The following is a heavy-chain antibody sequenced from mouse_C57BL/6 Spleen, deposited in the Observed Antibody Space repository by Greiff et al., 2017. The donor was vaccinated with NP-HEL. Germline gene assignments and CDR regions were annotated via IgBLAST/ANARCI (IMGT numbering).Heavy chain of an antibody. Sequence: VQLQQPGAELVKPGASVKMSCKASGYTFTSYWITWVKQRPGQGLEWIGDIYPGSGSTNYNEKFKSKATLTVDTSSSTAYMQLSSLTSEDSAVYYWARGWFYGGYQYYFDYWGQGTTLTVSS. CDR3: ARGWFYGGYQYYFDY. J-gene: IGHJ2*01. CDR2: IYPGSGST. CDR1: GYTFTSYW. V-gene: IGHV1-55*01. D-gene: IGHD2-3*01.